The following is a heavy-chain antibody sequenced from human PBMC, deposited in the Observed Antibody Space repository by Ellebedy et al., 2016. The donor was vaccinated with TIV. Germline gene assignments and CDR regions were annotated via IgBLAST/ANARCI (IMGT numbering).Heavy chain of an antibody. CDR1: GGSISRGGYS. CDR3: ARFDYHYYGMDV. CDR2: IYHSGST. J-gene: IGHJ6*02. V-gene: IGHV4-30-2*01. D-gene: IGHD3-9*01. Sequence: SQTLSLTCXVSGGSISRGGYSWSWIRQPPGKGLEWIGYIYHSGSTYYNPSLKSRVTISVDRSKNQFSLKLSSVTAADTAVYYCARFDYHYYGMDVWGQGTTVTVSS.